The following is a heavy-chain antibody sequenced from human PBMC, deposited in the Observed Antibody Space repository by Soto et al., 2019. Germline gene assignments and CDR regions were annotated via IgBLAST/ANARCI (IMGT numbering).Heavy chain of an antibody. CDR3: ARDFLFEYYDFWSGYYVKRGMDV. V-gene: IGHV3-21*01. J-gene: IGHJ6*02. D-gene: IGHD3-3*01. CDR1: GFTFSSYS. Sequence: GGSLRLSCAASGFTFSSYSMNWVRQAPGKGLEWVSSISSSSSYIYYADSVKGRFTISRDNAKNSLYLQMNSLRAEDTAVYYCARDFLFEYYDFWSGYYVKRGMDVWGQGTTVTVSS. CDR2: ISSSSSYI.